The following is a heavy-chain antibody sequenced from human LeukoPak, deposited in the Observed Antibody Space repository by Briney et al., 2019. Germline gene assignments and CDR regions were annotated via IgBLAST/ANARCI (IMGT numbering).Heavy chain of an antibody. V-gene: IGHV3-23*01. CDR2: ISGSGGST. J-gene: IGHJ4*02. D-gene: IGHD6-19*01. CDR3: AKVGSGWSDY. Sequence: GGSLRLSCAVSGFTFSIYVMTWVRQAPEKGLEWVSAISGSGGSTYYADSVKGRFTISRDNSKNTLYLQMNSLRAEDTAVYYCAKVGSGWSDYWGQGTLVTVSS. CDR1: GFTFSIYV.